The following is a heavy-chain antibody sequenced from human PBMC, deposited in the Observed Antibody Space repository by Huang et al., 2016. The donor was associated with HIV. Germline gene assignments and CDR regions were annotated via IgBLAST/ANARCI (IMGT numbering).Heavy chain of an antibody. V-gene: IGHV4-39*01. D-gene: IGHD1-26*01. CDR1: GGSISSSSYY. CDR2: IYYSGST. J-gene: IGHJ4*02. CDR3: ARLLYRYYFDY. Sequence: QLQLQESGPGLVKPSETLSLTYTVSGGSISSSSYYWGWIRQPPGKGLEWIGSIYYSGSTYYNPSLKSRVTISVDTSKNQFSLKLSSVTAADTAVYYCARLLYRYYFDYWGQGTLVTVSS.